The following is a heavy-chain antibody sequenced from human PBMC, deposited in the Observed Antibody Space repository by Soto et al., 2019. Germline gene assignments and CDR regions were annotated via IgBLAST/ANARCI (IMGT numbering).Heavy chain of an antibody. CDR3: ARRTVNIRTFYSGLKTHCFDY. D-gene: IGHD6-19*01. V-gene: IGHV4-39*01. Sequence: QLQLHESGPGLVKPSETLSLTCAVSGDSMSSSDYYWGWIRQPPGKGLEWIGSIYYSGSTYYNPSLQSRVPTSVATSKNQFSLKLKSVPAADTAIYYCARRTVNIRTFYSGLKTHCFDYWGQGAPVTVSS. J-gene: IGHJ4*02. CDR2: IYYSGST. CDR1: GDSMSSSDYY.